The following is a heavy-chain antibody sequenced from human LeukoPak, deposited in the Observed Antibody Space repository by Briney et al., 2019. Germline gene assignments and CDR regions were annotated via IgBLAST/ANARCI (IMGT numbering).Heavy chain of an antibody. D-gene: IGHD2-21*02. CDR1: GGSFSGYY. V-gene: IGHV4-34*01. CDR3: ARLEDLLAYCGGDCYPNYRYLDL. CDR2: INHSGST. Sequence: PSETLSLTCAVYGGSFSGYYWSWIRQPPGKGLEWIGEINHSGSTNYNPSLKSRVTISVDTSKNQFSLKLSSVTAADTAVYYCARLEDLLAYCGGDCYPNYRYLDLWGRGTLVTVSS. J-gene: IGHJ2*01.